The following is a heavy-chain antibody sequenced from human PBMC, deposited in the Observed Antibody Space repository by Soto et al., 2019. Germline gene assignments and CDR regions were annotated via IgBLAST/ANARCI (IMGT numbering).Heavy chain of an antibody. J-gene: IGHJ4*02. CDR1: GGTFSSYT. V-gene: IGHV1-69*04. CDR3: AREVQNDYDGRAYYPGSCFDY. D-gene: IGHD3-22*01. CDR2: IIPILGIA. Sequence: ASVKVSCKASGGTFSSYTISWVRQAPGQGLEWMGRIIPILGIANYAQKFQGRVTITADKSTSTAYMELSSLRSEDTAVYYCAREVQNDYDGRAYYPGSCFDYWGQGTLVTVSS.